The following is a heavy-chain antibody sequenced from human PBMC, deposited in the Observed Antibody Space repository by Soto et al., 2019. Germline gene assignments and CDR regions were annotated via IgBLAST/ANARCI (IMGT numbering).Heavy chain of an antibody. V-gene: IGHV1-46*03. CDR1: GYTFTSFY. D-gene: IGHD5-18*01. J-gene: IGHJ4*02. CDR2: INPSGGST. Sequence: ASVKVSCKASGYTFTSFYMHWVRQAPGHGPEWMGLINPSGGSTTYAQKFQGRFTISRDDSKNTVYLQMNSLKIDDTAVYFCTSRSDWTAVEPLDYWGLGTLVTVS. CDR3: TSRSDWTAVEPLDY.